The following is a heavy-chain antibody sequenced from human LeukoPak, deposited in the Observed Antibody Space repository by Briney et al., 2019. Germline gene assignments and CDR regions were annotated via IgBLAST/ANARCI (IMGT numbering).Heavy chain of an antibody. D-gene: IGHD6-13*01. J-gene: IGHJ4*02. CDR2: INPTSGGT. CDR1: GYTFTGYY. Sequence: ASVTVSCNASGYTFTGYYMHWVRQAPGQGLEWMGWINPTSGGTNYAQKFQGRVTFTRDTSASTAYMELSSLRSDDTALYYCARAITAAAGKAGDYWGQGTLVTVSS. V-gene: IGHV1-2*02. CDR3: ARAITAAAGKAGDY.